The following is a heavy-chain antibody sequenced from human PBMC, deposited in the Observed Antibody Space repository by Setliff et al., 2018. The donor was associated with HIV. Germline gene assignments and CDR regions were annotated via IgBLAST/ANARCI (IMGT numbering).Heavy chain of an antibody. V-gene: IGHV4-39*01. Sequence: KPSETLSLTCTVSGGSISTSSHSWGWIRQSPGKGLEWVGHINHSRSTFYNPSLKNRVTMSIDTSKNQFSLKLTSVTAADTSVYFCASRLPLSSGSAFAYWGQGTLVTVSS. CDR3: ASRLPLSSGSAFAY. CDR1: GGSISTSSHS. D-gene: IGHD3-10*01. J-gene: IGHJ4*02. CDR2: INHSRST.